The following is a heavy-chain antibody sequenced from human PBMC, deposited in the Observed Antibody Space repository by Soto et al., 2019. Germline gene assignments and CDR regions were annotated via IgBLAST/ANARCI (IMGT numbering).Heavy chain of an antibody. V-gene: IGHV1-69*04. J-gene: IGHJ3*02. CDR2: IIPILGIA. CDR1: GGTFSSYT. D-gene: IGHD2-15*01. Sequence: QVQLVHSGAEVKKPGSSVKVSCKASGGTFSSYTISWVRQAPGQGLEWMGRIIPILGIANYAQKFQVRVTITADKSTSTAYMELSSRRSEDTAVYYCAREALADKYLVDNAFDIWGQGTMVTVSS. CDR3: AREALADKYLVDNAFDI.